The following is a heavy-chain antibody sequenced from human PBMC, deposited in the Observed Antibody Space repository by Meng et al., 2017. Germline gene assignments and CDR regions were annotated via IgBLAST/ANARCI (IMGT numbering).Heavy chain of an antibody. CDR3: ARLWGVNLHTHNYYGMDV. CDR1: GGSFSGYY. Sequence: SETLSLTCAVYGGSFSGYYWSWIRQPPGKGLEWIGEINHSGSTNYNPSLKSRVTISVDTSKNQFSLKLSSVTAADTAVYYCARLWGVNLHTHNYYGMDVWGQGTTVTVSS. V-gene: IGHV4-34*01. D-gene: IGHD1-14*01. J-gene: IGHJ6*02. CDR2: INHSGST.